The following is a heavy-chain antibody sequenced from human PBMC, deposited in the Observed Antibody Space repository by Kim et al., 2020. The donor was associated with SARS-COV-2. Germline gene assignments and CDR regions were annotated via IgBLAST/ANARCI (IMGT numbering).Heavy chain of an antibody. D-gene: IGHD1-1*01. Sequence: GGSLRLSCTASGSIFSNYWVSWVRQAPGKGLEWVANIKESGGKKHYADSVKGRFTISRDNSKNSLYLQMNSLRAEDTAVYYCATSRYTREAARVTDY. J-gene: IGHJ4*01. CDR2: IKESGGKK. CDR1: GSIFSNYW. V-gene: IGHV3-7*03. CDR3: ATSRYTREAARVTDY.